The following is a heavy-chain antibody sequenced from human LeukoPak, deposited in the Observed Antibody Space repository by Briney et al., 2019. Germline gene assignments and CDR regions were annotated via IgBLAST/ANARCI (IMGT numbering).Heavy chain of an antibody. CDR3: AKEYTGTFSPFPSYFDN. CDR2: ISGGVGST. J-gene: IGHJ4*02. D-gene: IGHD1-26*01. V-gene: IGHV3-23*01. CDR1: GFTFSSYG. Sequence: GGTLRLSCAASGFTFSSYGMSWVRQAPGKGLEWVSAISGGVGSTYYADSVKGRFTISRDNSKNTLYLQMNSLRAEDTAVYYCAKEYTGTFSPFPSYFDNWGQGTLVTVPS.